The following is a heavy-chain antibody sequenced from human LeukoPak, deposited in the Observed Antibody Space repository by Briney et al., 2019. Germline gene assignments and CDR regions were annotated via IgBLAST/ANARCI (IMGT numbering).Heavy chain of an antibody. V-gene: IGHV3-21*01. J-gene: IGHJ4*02. D-gene: IGHD6-19*01. CDR1: GFTFSSYS. CDR2: ISSSSSYI. Sequence: GGSLRLSCAASGFTFSSYSMNWVRQAPGKGLEWVSSISSSSSYIYYADSVKGRFTISRDNAKNSLYLQMNSLRAEDTAVYYCARDYSVVAEAGNLPYDYWGQGTLVTVSS. CDR3: ARDYSVVAEAGNLPYDY.